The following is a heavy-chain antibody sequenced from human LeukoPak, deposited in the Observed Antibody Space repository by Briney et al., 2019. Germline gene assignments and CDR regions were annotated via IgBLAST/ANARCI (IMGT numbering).Heavy chain of an antibody. D-gene: IGHD6-25*01. CDR3: AKVGDRSGFDY. J-gene: IGHJ4*02. CDR1: GFTFDDYA. Sequence: GGSLRLSCAASGFTFDDYAMHWVRQAPGKGLEWVSGISWNSGSIGYADSVKGRFTISRDNAKNSLYLQMNGLRAEDTALYYCAKVGDRSGFDYWGQGTLVTVSS. V-gene: IGHV3-9*01. CDR2: ISWNSGSI.